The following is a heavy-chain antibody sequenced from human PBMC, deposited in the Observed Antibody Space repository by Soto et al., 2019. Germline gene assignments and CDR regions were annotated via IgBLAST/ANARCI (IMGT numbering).Heavy chain of an antibody. Sequence: QVQLVESGGGVVQPGRSLRLSCAASGFTFSSYGIHWVRQAPGKGLEWVAVIYYDGSNKYYADSVKGRFTISRDNSKNTLYLQMTSLRADDTAVYYGARGHGVATTMGWFDPWGQGTLVTVSS. J-gene: IGHJ5*02. V-gene: IGHV3-33*01. CDR1: GFTFSSYG. CDR2: IYYDGSNK. CDR3: ARGHGVATTMGWFDP. D-gene: IGHD5-12*01.